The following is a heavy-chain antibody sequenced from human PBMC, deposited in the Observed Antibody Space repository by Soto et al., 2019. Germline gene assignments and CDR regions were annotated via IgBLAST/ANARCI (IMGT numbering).Heavy chain of an antibody. Sequence: SETLSRTCTVSGGSLSNYYWNWIRPPTGKGLEWIGYIYYNGATNYNPSLKSRVTISLDTSKNQFSLRLTSVTAADTAVYDCARGIAVTGPADSWGQGTLVTVSS. D-gene: IGHD6-19*01. V-gene: IGHV4-59*01. CDR3: ARGIAVTGPADS. CDR1: GGSLSNYY. CDR2: IYYNGAT. J-gene: IGHJ5*01.